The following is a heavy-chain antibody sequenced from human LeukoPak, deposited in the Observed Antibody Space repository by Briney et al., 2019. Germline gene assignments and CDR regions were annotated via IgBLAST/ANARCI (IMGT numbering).Heavy chain of an antibody. V-gene: IGHV1-24*01. Sequence: ASVKVSCKVSGYTLTELSMHWVRQAPGKGLEWMGCFDPEDGETIYAQKFQGRVTMTEDTSTDTAYMELSSLRSEDTAVYYYATDYRTTDGGNDYWGQGTLVTVSS. D-gene: IGHD3-16*02. CDR2: FDPEDGET. J-gene: IGHJ4*02. CDR3: ATDYRTTDGGNDY. CDR1: GYTLTELS.